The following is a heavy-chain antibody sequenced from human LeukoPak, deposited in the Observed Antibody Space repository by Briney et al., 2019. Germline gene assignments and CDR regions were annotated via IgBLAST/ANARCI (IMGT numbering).Heavy chain of an antibody. J-gene: IGHJ4*02. CDR1: GFTFSTYN. D-gene: IGHD5-18*01. CDR3: AKDSGYSYGHGLDY. V-gene: IGHV3-33*06. Sequence: GRSLRLSCAASGFTFSTYNMHWVRQAPGKGLEWVALMLSDESNKYHADSVKGRFPISRDNSKNPLFLQMNSLRDEDTAVYYCAKDSGYSYGHGLDYWGQGTLVTVSS. CDR2: MLSDESNK.